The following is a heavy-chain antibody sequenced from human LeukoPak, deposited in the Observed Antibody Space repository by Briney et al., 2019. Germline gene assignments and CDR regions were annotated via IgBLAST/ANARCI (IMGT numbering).Heavy chain of an antibody. D-gene: IGHD3-3*01. CDR3: ASGVLRFLEWLLPGRVYYYYYGMGV. Sequence: SETLSPTCAVYGGSFSGYYWSWIRQPPGKGLEWIGEINHSGSTNYNPSLKSRVTISVDTSKNQFSLKLSSVTAADTAVYYCASGVLRFLEWLLPGRVYYYYYGMGVWGQGTTVTVSS. V-gene: IGHV4-34*01. J-gene: IGHJ6*02. CDR1: GGSFSGYY. CDR2: INHSGST.